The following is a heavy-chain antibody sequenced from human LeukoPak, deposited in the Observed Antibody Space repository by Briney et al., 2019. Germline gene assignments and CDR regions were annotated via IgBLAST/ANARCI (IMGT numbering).Heavy chain of an antibody. V-gene: IGHV3-7*01. CDR3: ARGFGDTAMVSPFDY. Sequence: QTGGSLRLSCVASGFTFTNHWMSWVRQAPGKGLEWVATIKNDESATYYVDSVKGRFTISRDNAKNSLYLQMSSLRAEDTAVYYCARGFGDTAMVSPFDYWGQGTLVTVSS. D-gene: IGHD5-18*01. J-gene: IGHJ4*02. CDR2: IKNDESAT. CDR1: GFTFTNHW.